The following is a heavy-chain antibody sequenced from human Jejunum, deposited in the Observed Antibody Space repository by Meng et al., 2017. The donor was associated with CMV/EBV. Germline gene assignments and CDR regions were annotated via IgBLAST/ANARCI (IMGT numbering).Heavy chain of an antibody. CDR3: AREQPVSGSRGLDY. J-gene: IGHJ4*02. CDR2: IDSRTGGT. V-gene: IGHV1-2*02. D-gene: IGHD3-10*01. CDR1: GYTFSDYY. Sequence: KISGYTFSDYYIHWVRQAPGQGLEWMGWIDSRTGGTNSAPKFRGRVTMTRDTSITTAYMELSRLTSDDTAVYYCAREQPVSGSRGLDYWGQGTLVTVSS.